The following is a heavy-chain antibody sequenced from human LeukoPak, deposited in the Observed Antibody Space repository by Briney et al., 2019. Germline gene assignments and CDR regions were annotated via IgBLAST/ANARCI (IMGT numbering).Heavy chain of an antibody. CDR1: GGSISSYY. V-gene: IGHV4-4*07. Sequence: SETLSLTCTVSGGSISSYYWRWIRQPAGKGLEWIGRIYTSGSTNYNPSLKSRVTMSVDTSKNQFSLKLSSVTAADTAVYYCARTYYYDSSGYYFFDYWGQGTLVTVSS. CDR2: IYTSGST. CDR3: ARTYYYDSSGYYFFDY. J-gene: IGHJ4*02. D-gene: IGHD3-22*01.